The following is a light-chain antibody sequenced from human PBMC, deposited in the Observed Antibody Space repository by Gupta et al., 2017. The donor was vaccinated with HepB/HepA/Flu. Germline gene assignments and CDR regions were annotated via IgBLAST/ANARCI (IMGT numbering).Light chain of an antibody. CDR2: DVS. J-gene: IGKJ5*01. CDR3: HQRSNWPIT. CDR1: QSVSSY. Sequence: EIVLTQSPATLSWSPGERATLSSRASQSVSSYLAWYQQKPGQAPRLLIYDVSKRATGIPARFSGSGSGTDFTLTISSLEPEDFAVYYCHQRSNWPITFGQGTRLEIK. V-gene: IGKV3-11*01.